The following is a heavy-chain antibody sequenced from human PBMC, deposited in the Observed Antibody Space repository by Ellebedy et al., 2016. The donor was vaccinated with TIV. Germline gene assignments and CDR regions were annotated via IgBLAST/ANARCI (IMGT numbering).Heavy chain of an antibody. D-gene: IGHD3-10*01. V-gene: IGHV3-74*01. CDR1: GFTFSNYW. J-gene: IGHJ4*02. Sequence: GESLKISCAASGFTFSNYWMHWVRQAPGKGLVWVSRIYNDGSSTSYADSVKGRFTISRDNSKNTVYLKMNSLRAEDTAVYYCARSPYDSWFHWGQGTLVTVSS. CDR3: ARSPYDSWFH. CDR2: IYNDGSST.